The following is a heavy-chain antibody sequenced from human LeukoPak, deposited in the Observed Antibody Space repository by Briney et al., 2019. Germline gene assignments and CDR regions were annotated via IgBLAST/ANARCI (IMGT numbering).Heavy chain of an antibody. CDR2: IYPGDSDT. D-gene: IGHD6-19*01. CDR3: AIAVAGTRGLNYFDY. J-gene: IGHJ4*02. CDR1: GYSFTTYW. Sequence: GESLKISCKGSGYSFTTYWIGWVRQMPGKGLECLGVIYPGDSDTRYSPSFQGQVTISADKSISTAYLQWSSLKASDTAMYYCAIAVAGTRGLNYFDYWGQGTLVTVSS. V-gene: IGHV5-51*01.